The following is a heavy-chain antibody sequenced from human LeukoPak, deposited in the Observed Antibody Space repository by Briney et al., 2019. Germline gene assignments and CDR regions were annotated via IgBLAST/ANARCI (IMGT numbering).Heavy chain of an antibody. CDR1: SGSISSYY. CDR3: ARDSSIWLLDY. V-gene: IGHV4-59*01. Sequence: SETLSLTCTVSSGSISSYYWSWIRQPPGKGLEWIGYIYYSGSTNYNPSLKSRVTISVDTSKNQFSLKLSSVTAAGTAVYYCARDSSIWLLDYWGQGTLVTVSS. D-gene: IGHD5-18*01. CDR2: IYYSGST. J-gene: IGHJ4*02.